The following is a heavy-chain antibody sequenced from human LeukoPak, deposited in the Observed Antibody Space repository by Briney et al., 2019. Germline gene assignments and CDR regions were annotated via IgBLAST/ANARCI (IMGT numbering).Heavy chain of an antibody. V-gene: IGHV3-74*01. J-gene: IGHJ6*02. CDR2: INSDGSIT. CDR3: ARDAVDTANAV. CDR1: GFTFSSHW. D-gene: IGHD5-18*01. Sequence: GGSLRLSCAASGFTFSSHWMHWVRQAPGKGLVWVSRINSDGSITSYADSVKGRFTISRDNAKNTLYLQMNSLRAEDTAVYYCARDAVDTANAVWGQGTTVTVSS.